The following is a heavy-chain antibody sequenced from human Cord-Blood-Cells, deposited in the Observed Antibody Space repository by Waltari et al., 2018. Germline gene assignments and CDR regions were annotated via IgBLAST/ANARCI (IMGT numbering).Heavy chain of an antibody. CDR2: INAGNGNT. Sequence: QVQLVQSGAEVKKPGASVKVSCKASGYTFTSYAMHWVRQAPGQRLEWMGWINAGNGNTKYSQKFQGRVTITRDTSASKAYMELSSMRSEDTAVYYCARKRQGVPAAFDYWGQGTLGTVSS. CDR3: ARKRQGVPAAFDY. J-gene: IGHJ4*02. V-gene: IGHV1-3*01. D-gene: IGHD2-2*01. CDR1: GYTFTSYA.